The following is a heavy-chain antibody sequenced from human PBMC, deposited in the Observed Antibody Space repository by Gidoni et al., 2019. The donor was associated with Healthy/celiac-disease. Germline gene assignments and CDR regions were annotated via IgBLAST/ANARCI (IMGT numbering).Heavy chain of an antibody. CDR2: IDLDDDK. D-gene: IGHD1-1*01. J-gene: IGHJ4*02. CDR1: GFSLSTSGMC. Sequence: QVPLRASGPALVKPPQTLTLTCAFSGFSLSTSGMCVSWIRQPPWKALEWLARIDLDDDKYYRTSLKTRLTISKDTSKNQVVLTMTNMDPVDTATYYCARGPGTFDYWGQGTLVTVSS. CDR3: ARGPGTFDY. V-gene: IGHV2-70*15.